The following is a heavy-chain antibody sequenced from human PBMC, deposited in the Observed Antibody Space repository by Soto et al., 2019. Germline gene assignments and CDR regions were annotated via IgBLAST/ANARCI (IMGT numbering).Heavy chain of an antibody. CDR3: ARALGVVSNWFDP. D-gene: IGHD3-3*01. CDR2: ISAYNGNT. CDR1: GYTFTSYG. Sequence: SVKGSCQASGYTFTSYGISWVRQAPGQGLEWMGWISAYNGNTNYAQKLQGRVTMTTDTSTSTAYMELRSLRSDDTAVYYCARALGVVSNWFDPWGQGTLVTVSS. V-gene: IGHV1-18*01. J-gene: IGHJ5*02.